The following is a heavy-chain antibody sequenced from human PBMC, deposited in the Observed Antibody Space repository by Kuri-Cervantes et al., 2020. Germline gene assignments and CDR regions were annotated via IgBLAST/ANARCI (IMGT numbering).Heavy chain of an antibody. CDR1: GGSFSGYY. J-gene: IGHJ6*02. Sequence: GSLRLSCAVYGGSFSGYYWSWIRQPPGKGLEWIGEINHSGSTNYNPSLKSRVTISVDMSKNQFSLKLSSVTAADTAVYYCARGSRYYGSGILGGMDVWGQGTTVTDSS. CDR3: ARGSRYYGSGILGGMDV. D-gene: IGHD3-10*01. V-gene: IGHV4-34*01. CDR2: INHSGST.